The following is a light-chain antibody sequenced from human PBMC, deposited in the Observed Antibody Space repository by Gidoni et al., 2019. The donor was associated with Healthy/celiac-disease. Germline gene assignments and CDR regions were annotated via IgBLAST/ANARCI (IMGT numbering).Light chain of an antibody. J-gene: IGKJ3*01. Sequence: DIQMTPSPSSLSASVGDRVTITCQASQDISNYLNWYHQKPGKAPKLLIYDASNLETGVPSRLSGSGSGTDFTFTISSLQPEDIATYYCQQYDNLPFTFGPGTRVDIK. CDR2: DAS. V-gene: IGKV1-33*01. CDR1: QDISNY. CDR3: QQYDNLPFT.